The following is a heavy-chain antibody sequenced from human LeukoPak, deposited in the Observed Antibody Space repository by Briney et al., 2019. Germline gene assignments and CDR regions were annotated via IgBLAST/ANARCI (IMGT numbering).Heavy chain of an antibody. V-gene: IGHV3-9*01. D-gene: IGHD5-12*01. CDR2: VSWNSGSI. CDR1: GFTFDDYA. CDR3: AKVYSSYANGFDY. Sequence: GGSVRLSCAASGFTFDDYAMHWVRQAPGKGLEWVSGVSWNSGSIGYADSVKGRFIISRDNAKNSLYLQMNSLRAEDTALYYCAKVYSSYANGFDYWGQGTLVTVSS. J-gene: IGHJ4*02.